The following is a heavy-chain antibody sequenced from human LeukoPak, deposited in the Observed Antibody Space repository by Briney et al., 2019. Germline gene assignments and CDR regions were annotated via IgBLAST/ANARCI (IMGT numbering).Heavy chain of an antibody. CDR2: IRYDGSNK. Sequence: GGSLRLSCAASGFTFSSYAMGWVRQAPGKGLEWVAFIRYDGSNKYYADSVKGRFTISRDNSKNTMYLRMSSMRAEDKAVYYCAKDYFDSSGYFRVPHVSDYRGRGTLVTVSS. CDR3: AKDYFDSSGYFRVPHVSDY. D-gene: IGHD3-22*01. V-gene: IGHV3-30*02. CDR1: GFTFSSYA. J-gene: IGHJ4*02.